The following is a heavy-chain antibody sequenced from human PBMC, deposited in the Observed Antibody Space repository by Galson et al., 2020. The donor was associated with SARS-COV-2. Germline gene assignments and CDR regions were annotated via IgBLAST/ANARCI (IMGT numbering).Heavy chain of an antibody. CDR1: GFTFDDYG. Sequence: GGSLRLSCAASGFTFDDYGMSWVRQVPGKGLEWVSGITRNGGSTDYADSVEGRFTISRDNAKNSLSLQMNSLKAEDTALYHCVRGFLAGPFVFWGQGTLVTVSP. CDR3: VRGFLAGPFVF. CDR2: ITRNGGST. D-gene: IGHD6-13*01. J-gene: IGHJ4*02. V-gene: IGHV3-20*01.